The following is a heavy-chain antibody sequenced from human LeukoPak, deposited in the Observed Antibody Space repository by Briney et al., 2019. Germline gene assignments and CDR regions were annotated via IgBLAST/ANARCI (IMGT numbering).Heavy chain of an antibody. CDR2: INHSGST. Sequence: SETLSLTCAVYGGSFGGYYWNWIRQPPGKGLEWMGEINHSGSTNYNPSLKSRVTISIDTSKNQFSLKLSSVTAADTAVYYCASDVDTAMGGTYWGQGTLVTVSS. J-gene: IGHJ4*02. CDR3: ASDVDTAMGGTY. CDR1: GGSFGGYY. D-gene: IGHD5-18*01. V-gene: IGHV4-34*01.